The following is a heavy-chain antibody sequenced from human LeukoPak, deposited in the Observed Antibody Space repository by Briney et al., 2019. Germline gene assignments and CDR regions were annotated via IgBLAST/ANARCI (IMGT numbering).Heavy chain of an antibody. CDR1: GYTFTGYY. J-gene: IGHJ4*02. CDR3: ARDSEGGSHFDY. V-gene: IGHV1-2*02. Sequence: ASVKVSCKASGYTFTGYYMHWVRQAPGQGPEWMGWINPNSGGTNYAQKFQGRVTMTRDTSISTAYMELSRLRSDDTAVYYCARDSEGGSHFDYWGQGTLVTVSS. D-gene: IGHD1-26*01. CDR2: INPNSGGT.